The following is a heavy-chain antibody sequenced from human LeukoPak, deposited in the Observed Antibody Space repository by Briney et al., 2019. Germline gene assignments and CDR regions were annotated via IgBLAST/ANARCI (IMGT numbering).Heavy chain of an antibody. Sequence: GGSLRLSCAASGFTFSSYTMNWVRQAPWKGLEWVSSISSSSSDIYYADSVKGRFTISRDNAKNSLYLQMNSLRAEDTAVYYCARVSIHGSVINWGQGTLVTVSS. D-gene: IGHD3-10*01. CDR3: ARVSIHGSVIN. CDR1: GFTFSSYT. V-gene: IGHV3-21*01. J-gene: IGHJ4*02. CDR2: ISSSSSDI.